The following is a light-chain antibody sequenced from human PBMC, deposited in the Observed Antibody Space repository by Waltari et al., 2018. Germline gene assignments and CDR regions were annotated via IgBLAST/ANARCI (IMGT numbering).Light chain of an antibody. V-gene: IGKV4-1*01. CDR1: RIVLYSPNNKNY. CDR2: WAS. Sequence: DIVMTQSPDSLAVSLGERATIHCKSRRIVLYSPNNKNYLSWYQQKPGQPPKLLIYWASTRESGVPDRFSGSGSGTDFTLTISSLQAEDVALYYCQQFYGSPFTFGGGTKVEIK. CDR3: QQFYGSPFT. J-gene: IGKJ4*01.